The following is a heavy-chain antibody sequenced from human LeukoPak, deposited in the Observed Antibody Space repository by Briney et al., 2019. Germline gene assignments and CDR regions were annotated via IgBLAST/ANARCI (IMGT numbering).Heavy chain of an antibody. CDR3: ARGDYGDFNSAGFDY. CDR2: ISSSSSYI. V-gene: IGHV3-21*01. Sequence: GGSLRLSCAASGFTFSSYSMNWVRQAPGKGLEWVSSISSSSSYIYYADSVKGRFSISRDNAKNSLYLQMNSLRAEDTAVYYCARGDYGDFNSAGFDYWGQGTLVTASS. J-gene: IGHJ4*02. D-gene: IGHD4-17*01. CDR1: GFTFSSYS.